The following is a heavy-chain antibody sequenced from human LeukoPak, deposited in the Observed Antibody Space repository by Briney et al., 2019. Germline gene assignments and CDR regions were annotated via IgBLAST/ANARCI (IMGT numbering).Heavy chain of an antibody. D-gene: IGHD4-17*01. V-gene: IGHV3-21*04. J-gene: IGHJ1*01. CDR1: GFTFSSYS. CDR2: ISSSSSYI. CDR3: AKDFLPYGDAGNFQH. Sequence: GGSLRLSCAASGFTFSSYSMNWVRQAPGKGLEWVSSISSSSSYIYYADSVKGRFTISRDNAKNSLYLQMNSLRAEDTALYYCAKDFLPYGDAGNFQHWGQGTLVTVSS.